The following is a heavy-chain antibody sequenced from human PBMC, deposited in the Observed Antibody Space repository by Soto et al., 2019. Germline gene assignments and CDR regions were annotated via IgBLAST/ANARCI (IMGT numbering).Heavy chain of an antibody. D-gene: IGHD3-10*01. CDR3: AHRQGFGELCY. CDR1: GFSLSTSGVG. J-gene: IGHJ4*02. V-gene: IGHV2-5*02. CDR2: IYWDDDT. Sequence: QITLKESGPTLVKPTQTLPLTCTFSGFSLSTSGVGVGWIRQPPGKALEWLAIIYWDDDTRYSPSLKNRLTITKDTSKNQVVLTMTNMDTGDTATYYCAHRQGFGELCYWGQGTLVTVSS.